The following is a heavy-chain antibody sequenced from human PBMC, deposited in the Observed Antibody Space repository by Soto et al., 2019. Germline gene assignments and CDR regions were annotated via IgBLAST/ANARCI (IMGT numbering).Heavy chain of an antibody. CDR3: VKDHDELWVDGGPFDM. CDR2: VNWSGGST. V-gene: IGHV3-9*01. CDR1: GFTFDDFA. Sequence: GGSLRLSCAASGFTFDDFAMHWVRQHPGKGLEWVSGVNWSGGSTAYSESVKGRFTISRDSAKNSLCLEMNSLREEDTALYYSVKDHDELWVDGGPFDMWGHGTMVTVSS. D-gene: IGHD2-15*01. J-gene: IGHJ3*02.